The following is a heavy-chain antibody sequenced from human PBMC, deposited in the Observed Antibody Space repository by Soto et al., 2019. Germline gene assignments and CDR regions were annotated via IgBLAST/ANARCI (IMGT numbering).Heavy chain of an antibody. CDR3: ASGDYDFWSGYPKLDY. D-gene: IGHD3-3*01. V-gene: IGHV4-34*01. CDR2: INHSGST. J-gene: IGHJ4*02. Sequence: SETLSLTCAVYGGSFSGYYWSWIRQPPGKGLEWIGEINHSGSTNYNPSLKSRVTISVDTSKNQFSLKLSSVTAADTAVYYCASGDYDFWSGYPKLDYWGQGTLVTVLL. CDR1: GGSFSGYY.